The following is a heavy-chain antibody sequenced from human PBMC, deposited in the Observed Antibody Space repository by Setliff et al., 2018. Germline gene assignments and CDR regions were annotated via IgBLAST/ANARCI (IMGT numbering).Heavy chain of an antibody. J-gene: IGHJ4*02. CDR2: ISGSGGST. V-gene: IGHV3-23*01. CDR3: AKDFRDLGYSDY. Sequence: GGSLRLSCAVSGFTFRNAWMSWVRQAPGKGLEWVSAISGSGGSTYYADSVKGRFTISRDNSKNTLYLQMNSLRAEDTAVYYCAKDFRDLGYSDYWGQGTLVTVSS. CDR1: GFTFRNAW.